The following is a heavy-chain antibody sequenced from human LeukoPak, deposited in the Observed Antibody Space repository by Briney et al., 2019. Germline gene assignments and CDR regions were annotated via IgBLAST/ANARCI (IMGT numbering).Heavy chain of an antibody. CDR3: AKEGSRIGSSGQSPADY. CDR1: GFTFSSYG. CDR2: IRYDGSNK. V-gene: IGHV3-30*02. Sequence: GGSLRLSCAASGFTFSSYGMHWVRRAPGKGLEWVAFIRYDGSNKYYADSVKGRFTISRDNSKNTLYLQMNSLRAEDTAVYYCAKEGSRIGSSGQSPADYWGQGTLVTVSS. D-gene: IGHD6-19*01. J-gene: IGHJ4*02.